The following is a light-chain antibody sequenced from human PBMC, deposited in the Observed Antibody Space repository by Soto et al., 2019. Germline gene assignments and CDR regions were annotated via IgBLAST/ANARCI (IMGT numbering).Light chain of an antibody. CDR3: QQDGSSPPA. Sequence: EIVLKQSPGTLSLSPGERATLSCRASQSVSSSYLAWHQHKPGQAPRLLLYGPTSRATGIPDRFSGSGSVTDFTLTISRLQPEDFPVYYCQQDGSSPPAFGQGTILEIK. CDR1: QSVSSSY. V-gene: IGKV3-20*01. J-gene: IGKJ5*01. CDR2: GPT.